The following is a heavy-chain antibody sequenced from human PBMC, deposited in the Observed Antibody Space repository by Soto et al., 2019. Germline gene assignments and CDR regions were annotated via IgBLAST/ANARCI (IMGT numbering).Heavy chain of an antibody. V-gene: IGHV1-3*01. Sequence: ASVKVSCKASGYTFTSYAMHWVRQAPGQRLERMGWINAGNGNTKYSQKFQGRVTITRDTSASTAYMELSSLRSEDTAVYFCARGATTVTFYGMDVWGQGTTVTVSS. CDR1: GYTFTSYA. CDR3: ARGATTVTFYGMDV. CDR2: INAGNGNT. D-gene: IGHD4-17*01. J-gene: IGHJ6*02.